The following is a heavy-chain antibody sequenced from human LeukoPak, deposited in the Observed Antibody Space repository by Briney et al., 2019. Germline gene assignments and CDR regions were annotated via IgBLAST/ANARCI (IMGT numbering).Heavy chain of an antibody. CDR2: IYYSGST. V-gene: IGHV4-59*01. CDR3: ARGEYCYK. Sequence: SETLSLTCTVSGGSISSYYWSWIRQPPGKGLEWIGYIYYSGSTNYNPSLKSRVTISVDTSKNQFSLKLSSVTAADTAVYYCARGEYCYKWGQGTLVTVSS. D-gene: IGHD2-2*02. J-gene: IGHJ4*02. CDR1: GGSISSYY.